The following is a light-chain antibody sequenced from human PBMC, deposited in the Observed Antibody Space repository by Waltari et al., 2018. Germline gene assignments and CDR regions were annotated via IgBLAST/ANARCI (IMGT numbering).Light chain of an antibody. CDR3: QTWDTGVV. CDR2: RSSDGSH. J-gene: IGLJ2*01. Sequence: QLVLTQPPSASASLGASVRLTCTLTSGHSRSAIARPQQRPEKGPRYLMRRSSDGSHTKGDGIPDRFSGSSSGAERYLIISSLQSEDEADYYCQTWDTGVVFGGGTKLTVL. V-gene: IGLV4-69*01. CDR1: SGHSRSA.